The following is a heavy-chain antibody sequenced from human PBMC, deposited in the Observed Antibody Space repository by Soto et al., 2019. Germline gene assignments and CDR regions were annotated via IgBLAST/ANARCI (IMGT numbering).Heavy chain of an antibody. CDR2: ISRSSSYI. D-gene: IGHD3-22*01. CDR1: GFIFSSYA. Sequence: GGSLRLSCAGSGFIFSSYAMNWVRQAPGKGLEWVSSISRSSSYIYYADSVRGRFTISRDNAKNTLHLQMNSLRDEDTAVYYCASGDYFDRRFDSWGQGTLVTVSS. V-gene: IGHV3-21*01. CDR3: ASGDYFDRRFDS. J-gene: IGHJ4*02.